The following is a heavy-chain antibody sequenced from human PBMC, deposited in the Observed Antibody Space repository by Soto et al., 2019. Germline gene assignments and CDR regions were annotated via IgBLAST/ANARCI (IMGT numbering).Heavy chain of an antibody. CDR2: ISSSSSYI. V-gene: IGHV3-21*01. Sequence: GGSLRLSCAASGFTFSSYSMNWVRQAPGKGLEWVSSISSSSSYIYYADSVKGRFTISRDNAKNSLYLQMNSLRAEGTAVYYCASQGAGAINYWGQGTLVTVSS. CDR1: GFTFSSYS. D-gene: IGHD3-10*01. J-gene: IGHJ4*02. CDR3: ASQGAGAINY.